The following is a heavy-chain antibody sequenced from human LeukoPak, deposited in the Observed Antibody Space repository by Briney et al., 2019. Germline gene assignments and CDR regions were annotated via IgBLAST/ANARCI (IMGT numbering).Heavy chain of an antibody. J-gene: IGHJ4*02. CDR2: INPSGGST. Sequence: ASVKVSCKVSGYTLTELSMHWVRQAPGQGLEWMGIINPSGGSTNYAQKFQGRVTMTRDTSTSTVYMELSSLRSEDTAVYYCARTAGRTFDYWGQGTLVTVSS. CDR1: GYTLTELS. V-gene: IGHV1-46*01. D-gene: IGHD6-6*01. CDR3: ARTAGRTFDY.